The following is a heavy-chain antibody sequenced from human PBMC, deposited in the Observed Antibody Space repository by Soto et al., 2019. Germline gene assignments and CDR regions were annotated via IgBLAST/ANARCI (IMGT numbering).Heavy chain of an antibody. CDR3: ARVGERRFLGTFDY. CDR2: ISYDGSNK. V-gene: IGHV3-30-3*01. CDR1: GFTFSSYA. Sequence: QVQLVESGGGVVQPGRSLRLSCAASGFTFSSYAMHWVRQAPGKGLEWVAVISYDGSNKYYADSVKGRFSISRDNSKNTLYLQMNSLRAEDTAVYYCARVGERRFLGTFDYWGQGTLVTVSS. J-gene: IGHJ4*02. D-gene: IGHD3-3*01.